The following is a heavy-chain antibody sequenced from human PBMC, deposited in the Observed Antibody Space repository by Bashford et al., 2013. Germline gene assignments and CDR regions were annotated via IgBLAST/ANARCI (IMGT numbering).Heavy chain of an antibody. CDR1: GGSFSGYY. CDR2: INHSGST. Sequence: SETLSLTCAVYGGSFSGYYWSWIRLPPGKGLEWIGEINHSGSTNYNPSLKSRVTISVDTSKNQFSLKLSSVTAADTAVYYCARGRAIWWLRSTPSGFDYWGQGTLVTVSS. CDR3: ARGRAIWWLRSTPSGFDY. J-gene: IGHJ4*02. D-gene: IGHD5-12*01. V-gene: IGHV4-34*01.